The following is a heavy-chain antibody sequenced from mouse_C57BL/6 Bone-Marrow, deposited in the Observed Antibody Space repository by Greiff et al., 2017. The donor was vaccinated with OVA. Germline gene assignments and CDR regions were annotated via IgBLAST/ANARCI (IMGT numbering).Heavy chain of an antibody. CDR1: GFSLTSYA. J-gene: IGHJ4*01. CDR2: IWTGGGT. Sequence: VQLQQSGPGLVAPSQSLSITCTVSGFSLTSYAISWVRQPPGKGLEWLGVIWTGGGTNYNSALKSRLSISKDNSKSQVFLKMNSLQTDDTARYYCARYGSRGYYYAMDYWGQGTSVTVSS. V-gene: IGHV2-9-1*01. D-gene: IGHD1-1*01. CDR3: ARYGSRGYYYAMDY.